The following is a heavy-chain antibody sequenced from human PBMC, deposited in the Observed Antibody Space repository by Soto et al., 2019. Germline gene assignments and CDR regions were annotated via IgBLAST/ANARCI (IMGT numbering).Heavy chain of an antibody. V-gene: IGHV1-69*01. D-gene: IGHD6-13*01. Sequence: QVQLVQSGAEVKQPGSSVKVSCKASGGTFSTYAINWVRQAPGQGLEWLGGIIPMSGSPNYAQKFQGRVTITADESTSTAYMELSSLRSADTAIYYCARARYSSSWERFDSWVQGTKVTVSS. J-gene: IGHJ4*02. CDR3: ARARYSSSWERFDS. CDR2: IIPMSGSP. CDR1: GGTFSTYA.